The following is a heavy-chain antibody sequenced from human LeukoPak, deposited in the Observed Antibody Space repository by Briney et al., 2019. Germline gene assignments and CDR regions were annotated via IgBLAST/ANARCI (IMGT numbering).Heavy chain of an antibody. CDR1: GFTFRTYG. D-gene: IGHD2-15*01. V-gene: IGHV3-23*01. Sequence: GGSLRLSCAASGFTFRTYGFSWVRQAPGKGLEWVSTVSSSGGSTYYADSVKGRFTISRDNAKNSLYLQMNSLRTEDTAVYYCARAGSGDYWGQGTLVTVSS. J-gene: IGHJ4*02. CDR3: ARAGSGDY. CDR2: VSSSGGST.